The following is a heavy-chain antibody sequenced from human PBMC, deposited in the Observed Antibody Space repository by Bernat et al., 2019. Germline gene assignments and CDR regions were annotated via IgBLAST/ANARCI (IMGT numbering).Heavy chain of an antibody. CDR1: GYTFTNYW. J-gene: IGHJ5*02. Sequence: QVQLVQSGAEVKKPGASVTLSCKASGYTFTNYWMYWVRQAPGQGLEWMGIINPKDGNRNYAQKFQGRVTMTTDTSTSTVYMELSSLRSEDTAVHYCARDCPKIVVGWFDPWGPGTLVTVSS. CDR2: INPKDGNR. V-gene: IGHV1-46*03. CDR3: ARDCPKIVVGWFDP. D-gene: IGHD3-22*01.